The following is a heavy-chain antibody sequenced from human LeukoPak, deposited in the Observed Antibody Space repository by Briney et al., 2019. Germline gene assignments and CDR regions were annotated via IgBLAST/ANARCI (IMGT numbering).Heavy chain of an antibody. Sequence: GGSLRLSCAASGFSFSSYAMSWVRQAPGRGLEWVSGMSATAGSRYYGDLVEGRFTVSRDNSKNILYLQMNSLTAEDTAVYYCAKDQIYGDGGASDVWGQGTMVIVSS. V-gene: IGHV3-23*01. CDR3: AKDQIYGDGGASDV. D-gene: IGHD4-17*01. CDR2: MSATAGSR. CDR1: GFSFSSYA. J-gene: IGHJ3*01.